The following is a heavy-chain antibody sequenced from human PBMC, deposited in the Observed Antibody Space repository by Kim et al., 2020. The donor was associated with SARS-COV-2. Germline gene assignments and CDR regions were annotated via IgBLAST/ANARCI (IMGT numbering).Heavy chain of an antibody. CDR2: ISSSGSTI. CDR3: ARDPEYYYDSSGFYYGMDV. V-gene: IGHV3-11*04. D-gene: IGHD3-22*01. Sequence: GGSLRLSCAASGFTFSDYYMSWIRQAPGKGLEWVSYISSSGSTIYYADSVKGRFTISRDNAKNSLYLQMNSLRAEDTAVYYCARDPEYYYDSSGFYYGMDVWGQGTTVTVSS. CDR1: GFTFSDYY. J-gene: IGHJ6*02.